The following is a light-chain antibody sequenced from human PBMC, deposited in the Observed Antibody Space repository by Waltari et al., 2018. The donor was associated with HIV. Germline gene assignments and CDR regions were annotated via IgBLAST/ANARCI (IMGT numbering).Light chain of an antibody. J-gene: IGLJ3*02. V-gene: IGLV2-14*01. CDR2: DVS. Sequence: QSALTQPASVSGSPGQSITISCTGTSSDVGVYDYVSWYQQDPGKAPKVIIYDVSKRPSGVSNRFSGSKSGNTASLTISGLQAEDEADYYCSSYTTGSTLVFGGGTTVTVL. CDR3: SSYTTGSTLV. CDR1: SSDVGVYDY.